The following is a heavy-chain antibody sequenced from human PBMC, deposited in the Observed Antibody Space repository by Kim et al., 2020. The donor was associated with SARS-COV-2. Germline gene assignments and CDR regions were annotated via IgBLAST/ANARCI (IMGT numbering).Heavy chain of an antibody. J-gene: IGHJ5*02. D-gene: IGHD6-6*01. CDR1: GGSISSSSYY. V-gene: IGHV4-39*07. CDR2: IYYSGST. Sequence: SETLSLTCTVSGGSISSSSYYWGWIRQPPGKGLEWIGSIYYSGSTYYNPSLKSRVTISVDTSKNQFSLKLGSVTAADTAVYYCARERSSSLCWFDPWGQGTLVTVSS. CDR3: ARERSSSLCWFDP.